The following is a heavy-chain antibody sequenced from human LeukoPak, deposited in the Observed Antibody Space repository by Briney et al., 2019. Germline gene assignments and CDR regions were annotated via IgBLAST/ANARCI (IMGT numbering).Heavy chain of an antibody. D-gene: IGHD3-3*01. J-gene: IGHJ6*02. Sequence: NPGGSLRLSCAASGFTFSSYSMNWVRQAPGKGLEWVSSITSSSNYAWYADSLKGRFTISRDNAKNSLYLQMNSLRAEDTAVFYCARSLGLFYYNGMDVWGQGTTVTVSS. CDR3: ARSLGLFYYNGMDV. V-gene: IGHV3-21*01. CDR1: GFTFSSYS. CDR2: ITSSSNYA.